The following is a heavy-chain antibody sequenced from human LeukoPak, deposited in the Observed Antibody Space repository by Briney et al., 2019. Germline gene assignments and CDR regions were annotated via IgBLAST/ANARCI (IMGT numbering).Heavy chain of an antibody. CDR2: ISYDGSNK. CDR1: GFTFSSYA. CDR3: ASPVGATVGY. V-gene: IGHV3-30-3*01. D-gene: IGHD1-26*01. J-gene: IGHJ4*02. Sequence: GGSLRLSCAASGFTFSSYAMHWVRQAPGKGLEWVAVISYDGSNKYYADSVKGRFTISRDNSKNTLYLQMNSLRAEDTAVYYCASPVGATVGYWGQGTLVTVSS.